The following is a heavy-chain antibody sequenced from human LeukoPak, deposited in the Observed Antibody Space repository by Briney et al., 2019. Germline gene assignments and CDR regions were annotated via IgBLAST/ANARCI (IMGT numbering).Heavy chain of an antibody. CDR1: GGSISSYY. CDR3: ARGGRRTHYYGSGTGGYFAL. J-gene: IGHJ2*01. V-gene: IGHV4-4*07. CDR2: IYTSGST. Sequence: SETLSLTCTVSGGSISSYYWSWIRQPAGKGLEWIGRIYTSGSTNYNPSLKSRVTMSADTPKNQFSLKLSSVTAADTAVYYCARGGRRTHYYGSGTGGYFALWGRGTLVSVSS. D-gene: IGHD3-10*01.